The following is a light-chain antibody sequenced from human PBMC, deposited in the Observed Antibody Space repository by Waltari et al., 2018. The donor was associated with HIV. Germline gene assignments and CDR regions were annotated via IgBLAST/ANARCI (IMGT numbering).Light chain of an antibody. CDR3: ESYTSTSVWV. V-gene: IGLV2-14*03. CDR1: SNDVGGYHY. CDR2: DVS. J-gene: IGLJ3*02. Sequence: QSALTQPASVSGSPGQSITISCTGSSNDVGGYHYVSWYQHHPGKAPRLMIYDVSTRPSGVSDRFSGSKSGDTASLTISGLQPEDEADYYCESYTSTSVWVFGGGTRLTVL.